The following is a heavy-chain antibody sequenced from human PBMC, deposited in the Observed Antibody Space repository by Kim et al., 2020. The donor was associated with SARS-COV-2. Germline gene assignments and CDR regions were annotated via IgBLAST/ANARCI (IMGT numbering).Heavy chain of an antibody. CDR1: GGSFSGYY. J-gene: IGHJ6*02. CDR2: INHSGST. CDR3: ARASTGSNYYYGMDV. V-gene: IGHV4-34*01. D-gene: IGHD3-10*01. Sequence: SETLSLTCAVYGGSFSGYYWSWIRQPPGKGLEWIGEINHSGSTNYNPSLKSRVTISVDTSKNQFSLKLSSVTAADTAVYYCARASTGSNYYYGMDVWGQGTTVTVSS.